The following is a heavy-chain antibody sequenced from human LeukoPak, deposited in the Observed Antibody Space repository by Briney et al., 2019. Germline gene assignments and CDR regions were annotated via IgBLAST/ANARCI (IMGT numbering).Heavy chain of an antibody. D-gene: IGHD6-19*01. CDR1: GGSISSGSYY. J-gene: IGHJ4*02. CDR3: ASPFFQRDSSGWSYRDGL. Sequence: SQTLSLTCTVSGGSISSGSYYWSWIRQPAGKGLEWIGRLYTSGSTNYNPSLKSRVTISVDTSKNQFSLKLSSVTAADPAVYYCASPFFQRDSSGWSYRDGLWGQGTLVTVSS. CDR2: LYTSGST. V-gene: IGHV4-61*02.